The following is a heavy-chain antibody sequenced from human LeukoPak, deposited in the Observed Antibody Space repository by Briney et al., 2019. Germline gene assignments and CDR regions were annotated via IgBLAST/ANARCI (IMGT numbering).Heavy chain of an antibody. CDR1: GFTFSSQW. Sequence: GGSLRLSCAASGFTFSSQWMSWVRQAPGKGLEWVANVNQGGTEKYYVDSVKGRFTISRDNAENSLYLQMNSLRAEDTAVYYCAREHYFYYMDGWGKGTTVTVSS. CDR2: VNQGGTEK. CDR3: AREHYFYYMDG. J-gene: IGHJ6*03. V-gene: IGHV3-7*01.